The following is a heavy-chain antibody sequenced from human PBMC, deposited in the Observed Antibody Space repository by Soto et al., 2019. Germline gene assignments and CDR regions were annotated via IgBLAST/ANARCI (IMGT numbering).Heavy chain of an antibody. D-gene: IGHD2-2*01. J-gene: IGHJ4*02. CDR2: ISGSGGST. CDR3: AKTGVIVVVPAAFSQDY. V-gene: IGHV3-23*01. Sequence: GGSLRLSCAASGFTFSSYAMSWVRQAPGKGLEWVSAISGSGGSTYYADSVKGRFTISRDNSKNTLYLQMNSLRAEDTAVYYCAKTGVIVVVPAAFSQDYWGQGTLVTVSS. CDR1: GFTFSSYA.